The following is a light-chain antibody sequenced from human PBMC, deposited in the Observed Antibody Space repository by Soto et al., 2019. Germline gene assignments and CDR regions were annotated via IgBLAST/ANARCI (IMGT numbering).Light chain of an antibody. CDR3: QQYGSSPRT. J-gene: IGKJ1*01. V-gene: IGKV3-20*01. CDR1: QSVSSNS. Sequence: EIVLTQSPGTLSLSPGDRATLSCRASQSVSSNSLAWYQQKPGQAPGLLIYLASIRATGIPDRFSGSGSGTDFTLTINRLEPEDFAVYYCQQYGSSPRTFGQGTKVEVK. CDR2: LAS.